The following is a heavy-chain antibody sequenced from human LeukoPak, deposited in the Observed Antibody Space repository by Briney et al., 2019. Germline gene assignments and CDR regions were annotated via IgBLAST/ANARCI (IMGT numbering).Heavy chain of an antibody. CDR3: ARDAGYSYPRGYVDY. J-gene: IGHJ4*02. Sequence: GRSMRLSCAASGFTFSSYNMNWVRQAPGKGLEWVSSISLSSNYIYYADSLKGRFTIFRDNAKNSLYLQMNSLRAEDTAVYYCARDAGYSYPRGYVDYWGQGTLVTVSS. CDR1: GFTFSSYN. D-gene: IGHD5-12*01. CDR2: ISLSSNYI. V-gene: IGHV3-21*01.